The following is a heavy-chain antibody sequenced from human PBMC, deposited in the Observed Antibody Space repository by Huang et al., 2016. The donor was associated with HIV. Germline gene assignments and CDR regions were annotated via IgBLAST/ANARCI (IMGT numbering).Heavy chain of an antibody. CDR3: ARVPTITRTNWFDP. CDR1: GYTFIGYY. CDR2: INPESGGR. D-gene: IGHD4-4*01. V-gene: IGHV1-2*02. Sequence: QVQLVQSGAEVKKPGASVKVSCKASGYTFIGYYLHWVRQAPGQGLEWMGWINPESGGRNYTQKFQGRVSMTRDTSISTAYMELSRLRSDDTAVYYCARVPTITRTNWFDPWGQGTLVTVSS. J-gene: IGHJ5*02.